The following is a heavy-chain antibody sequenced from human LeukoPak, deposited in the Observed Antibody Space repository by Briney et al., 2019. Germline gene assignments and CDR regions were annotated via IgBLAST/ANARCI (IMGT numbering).Heavy chain of an antibody. CDR2: IKEDGTYT. V-gene: IGHV3-74*01. CDR1: GFSFSKYW. J-gene: IGHJ4*02. D-gene: IGHD3-9*01. Sequence: GGSLRLSCAASGFSFSKYWMHWVHQTPGEGLVWVARIKEDGTYTSYADSVKGRFTISRDNARNTVFLQMNSLRAEDTAVYYCARDFDMGITPGDDFDFWGQGTLVTVSS. CDR3: ARDFDMGITPGDDFDF.